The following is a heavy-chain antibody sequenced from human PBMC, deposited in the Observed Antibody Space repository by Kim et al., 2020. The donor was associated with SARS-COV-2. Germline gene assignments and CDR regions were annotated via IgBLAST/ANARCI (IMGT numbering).Heavy chain of an antibody. D-gene: IGHD2-2*02. CDR3: ARGRPGYCSSTSCYTALLDY. CDR2: INPNSGGT. Sequence: ASVKVSCKASGYTFTGYYMHWVRQAPGQGLEWMGWINPNSGGTDCAQKFQGRVTMTRDTSISTAYMELSRLTSDDTAVYYCARGRPGYCSSTSCYTALLDYWGQGTLVTVSS. V-gene: IGHV1-2*02. J-gene: IGHJ4*02. CDR1: GYTFTGYY.